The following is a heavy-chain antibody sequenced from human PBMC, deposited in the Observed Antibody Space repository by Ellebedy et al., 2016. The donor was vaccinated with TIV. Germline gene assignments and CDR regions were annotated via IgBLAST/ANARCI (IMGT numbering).Heavy chain of an antibody. J-gene: IGHJ6*02. CDR1: GFTLSTYS. CDR2: ISIDGITI. CDR3: ARDFGSGSYNIPYGMDV. Sequence: GESLKISCEATGFTLSTYSLTWVRQAPGKGLQWVAHISIDGITIHYAYSVKGRFTISRDNAKNSVILQMSSLRDEDTAVYYCARDFGSGSYNIPYGMDVWGQGTTVTVSS. V-gene: IGHV3-48*02. D-gene: IGHD3-10*01.